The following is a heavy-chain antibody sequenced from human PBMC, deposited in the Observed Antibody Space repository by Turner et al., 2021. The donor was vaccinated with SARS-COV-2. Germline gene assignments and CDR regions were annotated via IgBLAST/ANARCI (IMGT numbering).Heavy chain of an antibody. D-gene: IGHD2-15*01. CDR1: GGSISSSSYY. CDR3: ARRSSRLGNWYFDL. V-gene: IGHV4-39*01. CDR2: MYYSGST. J-gene: IGHJ2*01. Sequence: QLQLQESGPGLVKPSETLSLTCTVSGGSISSSSYYWGWIRQPPGTGLEWIGSMYYSGSTYYNPSLKSRVTISVDTSKNQFSLKLSSVTAADTAVYYCARRSSRLGNWYFDLWGRGTLVTVSS.